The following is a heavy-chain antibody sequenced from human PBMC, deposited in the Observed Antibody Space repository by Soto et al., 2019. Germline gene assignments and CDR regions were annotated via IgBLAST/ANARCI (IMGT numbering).Heavy chain of an antibody. CDR2: INSGGSGT. J-gene: IGHJ5*02. D-gene: IGHD3-10*01. V-gene: IGHV3-74*01. CDR3: ARDEYGSGSYDP. Sequence: EVQLVESGGGLVQPGGSLRLSCAASGFTFSNYWMNWVRQAPGKGLVWVSRINSGGSGTNYADSVKGRFTVSRDNVKNTVHLQMNSLRAEDTAVYYCARDEYGSGSYDPWGQGTLVTVSS. CDR1: GFTFSNYW.